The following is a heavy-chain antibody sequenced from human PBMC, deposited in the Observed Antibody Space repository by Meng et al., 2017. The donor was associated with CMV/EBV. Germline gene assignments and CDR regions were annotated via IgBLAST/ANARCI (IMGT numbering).Heavy chain of an antibody. CDR2: ISSSSSYI. CDR3: ARICVTGSACYHFDY. D-gene: IGHD2-15*01. Sequence: GGSLRLSCAASGFTFSSYSMNWVRQAPGKGLEWVSSISSSSSYIYYADSVKGRFTISRDNAKNSVFLQMNSLRVEDTAVYYCARICVTGSACYHFDYWGQGTLVTVSS. V-gene: IGHV3-21*01. J-gene: IGHJ4*02. CDR1: GFTFSSYS.